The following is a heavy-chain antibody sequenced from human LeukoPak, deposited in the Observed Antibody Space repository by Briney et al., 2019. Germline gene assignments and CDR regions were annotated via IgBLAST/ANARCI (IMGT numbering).Heavy chain of an antibody. CDR3: AKGLEGDDAFDI. CDR1: GFTFSSYA. CDR2: ISGSGGST. J-gene: IGHJ3*02. V-gene: IGHV3-23*01. D-gene: IGHD1-1*01. Sequence: ESLTLSCAASGFTFSSYAMSWVRQAPGKGLEWGSAISGSGGSTYYADSVKGRFTISRDNAKNTLYLQMNSLRAEDTAVYYCAKGLEGDDAFDIWGQGTMVTVSS.